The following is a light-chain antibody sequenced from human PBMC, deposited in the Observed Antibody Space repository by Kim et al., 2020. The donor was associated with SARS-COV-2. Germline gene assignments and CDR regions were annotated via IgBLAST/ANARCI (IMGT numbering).Light chain of an antibody. CDR1: SIGRKN. J-gene: IGLJ6*01. CDR3: HVWHNGAHV. CDR2: FDD. Sequence: SYEVTQPPSVSVAPGETAKITCGADSIGRKNVHWYQHKAGQAPVLVISFDDDRPSGIPARFSGSKSGDTATLTISRVEVADEADFYCHVWHNGAHV. V-gene: IGLV3-21*04.